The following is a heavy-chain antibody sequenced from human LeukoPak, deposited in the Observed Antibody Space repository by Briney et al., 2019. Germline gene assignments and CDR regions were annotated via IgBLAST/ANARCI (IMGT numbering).Heavy chain of an antibody. CDR2: IYYSGST. CDR1: GGSISSSSYY. J-gene: IGHJ3*02. Sequence: KPSETLSLTFTVSGGSISSSSYYWGWIRQPPGKGLEWIGSIYYSGSTYYNPSLKSRVTISVDTSKNQFSLKLSSVTAADTAVYYCATRSGAFDIWGQGTMVTVSS. V-gene: IGHV4-39*07. CDR3: ATRSGAFDI.